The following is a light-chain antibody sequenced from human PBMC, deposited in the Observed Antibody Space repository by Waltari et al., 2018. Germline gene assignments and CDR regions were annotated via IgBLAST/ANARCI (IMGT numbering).Light chain of an antibody. J-gene: IGLJ3*02. CDR2: VNSDGSH. CDR3: QTGGHGTWV. CDR1: RGTSSNL. Sequence: QLVLTQSPSASASLGYSVSLTCTLRRGTSSNLIAGHQQHPEKGPRYWMRVNSDGSHSKGDEIPDRFSGSSSGAERYLTISSLQSEDEADYYCQTGGHGTWVFGGGTKLTVL. V-gene: IGLV4-69*01.